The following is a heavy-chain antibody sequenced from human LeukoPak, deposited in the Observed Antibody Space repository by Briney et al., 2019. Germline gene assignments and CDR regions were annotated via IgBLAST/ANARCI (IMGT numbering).Heavy chain of an antibody. CDR2: INTDGSST. CDR1: GFTFSSYW. J-gene: IGHJ3*02. Sequence: PGGSLRLSCAASGFTFSSYWMHWVRQAPGKGLVWVSRINTDGSSTSYADSVKGRFTISRDNARNTLYLQMNSLRAEDTAVYYCAREAGPTPDAFDIWGQGTMVTVSS. V-gene: IGHV3-74*01. CDR3: AREAGPTPDAFDI. D-gene: IGHD6-25*01.